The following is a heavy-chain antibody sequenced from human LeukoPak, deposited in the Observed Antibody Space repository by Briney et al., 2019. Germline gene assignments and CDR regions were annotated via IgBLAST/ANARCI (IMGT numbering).Heavy chain of an antibody. CDR2: IYSGGST. CDR1: GFTVSSNY. Sequence: GGSLRLSCVASGFTVSSNYMSWVRQAPGKGLEWVSVIYSGGSTYYADSVKGRFTISRHNSKNTLYLQMNSLRAEDTAVYYCAGDRGRYGGGGFDYWGQGTLVTVSS. CDR3: AGDRGRYGGGGFDY. D-gene: IGHD3-16*01. V-gene: IGHV3-53*04. J-gene: IGHJ4*02.